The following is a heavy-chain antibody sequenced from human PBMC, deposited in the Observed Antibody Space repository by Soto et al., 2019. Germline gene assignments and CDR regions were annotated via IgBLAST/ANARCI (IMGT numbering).Heavy chain of an antibody. CDR1: GFTFSSYS. J-gene: IGHJ4*02. D-gene: IGHD3-10*01. CDR3: ARDKSLNSITMVRGVPAYFDY. Sequence: GGSLRLSCAASGFTFSSYSMNWVRQAPGKGLEWVSSISSSSSYIYYADSGKGRFTISRDNAKNSLYLKMNSLRAEDTAVYYCARDKSLNSITMVRGVPAYFDYWGQGTLVTVSS. CDR2: ISSSSSYI. V-gene: IGHV3-21*01.